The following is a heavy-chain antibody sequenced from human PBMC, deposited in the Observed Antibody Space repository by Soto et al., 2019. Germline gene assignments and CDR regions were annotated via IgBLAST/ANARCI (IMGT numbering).Heavy chain of an antibody. CDR3: ASPPTLTTSNAH. CDR2: IDSGGTSA. CDR1: GFTFSSYA. Sequence: EVQLLESGGGLVQPGGSLRLSCAASGFTFSSYAMSWVRQAPGKGLQWVSGIDSGGTSAYYADSVKGRFIIFRDNYKNTLYLQMNSLRAEDTAVYYCASPPTLTTSNAHWGQGTLVTVSS. V-gene: IGHV3-23*01. D-gene: IGHD4-4*01. J-gene: IGHJ4*02.